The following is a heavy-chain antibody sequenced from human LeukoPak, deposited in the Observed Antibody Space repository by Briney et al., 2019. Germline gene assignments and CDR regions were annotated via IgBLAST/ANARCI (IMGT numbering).Heavy chain of an antibody. V-gene: IGHV1-18*01. J-gene: IGHJ4*02. CDR3: ARDAPSVAVAGGPDY. D-gene: IGHD6-19*01. CDR2: ISVYNGNI. CDR1: GYTFTSYG. Sequence: GASVKVSCKASGYTFTSYGISWVRQAPGQGLEWMGWISVYNGNIHYAQKLQGRVTMTTDTFTSTAYMELRSLTSDDTAIYYRARDAPSVAVAGGPDYWGQGTLVSVSS.